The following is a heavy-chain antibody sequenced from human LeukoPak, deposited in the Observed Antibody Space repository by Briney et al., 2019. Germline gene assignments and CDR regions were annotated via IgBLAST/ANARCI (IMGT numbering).Heavy chain of an antibody. D-gene: IGHD6-19*01. CDR2: MNPNSGNT. V-gene: IGHV1-8*02. J-gene: IGHJ4*02. CDR3: ARGSGWKKYFDY. Sequence: ASVKVSCKASGYTFTGYYMHWVRQAPGQGLEWMGWMNPNSGNTGYAQKFQGRVTMTRNTSISTAYMELSSLRSEDTAVYYCARGSGWKKYFDYWGQGTLVTVSS. CDR1: GYTFTGYY.